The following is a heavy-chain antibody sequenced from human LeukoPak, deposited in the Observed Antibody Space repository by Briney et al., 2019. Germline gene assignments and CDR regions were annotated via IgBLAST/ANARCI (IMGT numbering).Heavy chain of an antibody. CDR2: INHSGST. CDR3: ALQWLRY. Sequence: SETLSLTCAVYGGSFSGYYWSWIRQPPGKGLGWIGEINHSGSTNYNPSLKSRVTISVDTSKNQFSLKLSSVTAADTAVYYCALQWLRYWGQGTLVTVS. V-gene: IGHV4-34*01. J-gene: IGHJ4*02. D-gene: IGHD5-12*01. CDR1: GGSFSGYY.